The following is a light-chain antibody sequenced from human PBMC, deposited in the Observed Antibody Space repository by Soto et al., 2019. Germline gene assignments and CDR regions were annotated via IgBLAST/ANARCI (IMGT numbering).Light chain of an antibody. CDR3: QQYGRSPYT. V-gene: IGKV3-20*01. CDR1: QSVSSNF. J-gene: IGKJ2*01. Sequence: EIVLTQSPGTLSLSPGERATLSCRASQSVSSNFLAWYQQKPGQAPRLLIYAASSRATGIPDRFSGSGYGTDFTLAISRLQPEDFAVYYCQQYGRSPYTFGQGTKL. CDR2: AAS.